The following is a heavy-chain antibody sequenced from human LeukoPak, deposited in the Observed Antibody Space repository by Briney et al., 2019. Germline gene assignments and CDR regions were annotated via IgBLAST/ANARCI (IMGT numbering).Heavy chain of an antibody. Sequence: GGSLRLSCAASGFTVITNDMTWVRQAPGKGLEWVSVLYSDGNTKYADSVQGRFTISRDNSKNTLYLEMNSLSPDDTAVYYCARGVEPLAAITLAYWGQGTLVTASS. J-gene: IGHJ4*02. CDR2: LYSDGNT. CDR1: GFTVITND. D-gene: IGHD1-14*01. V-gene: IGHV3-53*01. CDR3: ARGVEPLAAITLAY.